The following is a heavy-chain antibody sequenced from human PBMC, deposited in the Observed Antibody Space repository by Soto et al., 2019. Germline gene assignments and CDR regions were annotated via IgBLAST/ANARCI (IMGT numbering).Heavy chain of an antibody. CDR3: ATMGTPVTGLYYFDY. Sequence: SETLSLTCTVSGGSISSGNYYWSWIRQPPGKGLEWIGFISYSGTTHYNASLRSRVSISVDTSKNQFSLDLSSVTAADTAVYYCATMGTPVTGLYYFDYWGQGTLVTVSS. CDR1: GGSISSGNYY. V-gene: IGHV4-30-4*01. J-gene: IGHJ4*02. D-gene: IGHD4-17*01. CDR2: ISYSGTT.